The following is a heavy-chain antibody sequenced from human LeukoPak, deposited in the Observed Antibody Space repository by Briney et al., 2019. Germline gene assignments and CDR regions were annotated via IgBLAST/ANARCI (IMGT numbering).Heavy chain of an antibody. CDR1: GFTFSSYG. CDR3: ALSEYSSSSGAFDI. D-gene: IGHD6-6*01. Sequence: GGSLRLSCAASGFTFSSYGMHWVRQAPGKGLEWVAFIRYDGSDKFYADSVKGRFTISRDNSKNTLYLQMNSLRAEDTAVYYCALSEYSSSSGAFDIWGQGTMVTVSS. CDR2: IRYDGSDK. V-gene: IGHV3-30*02. J-gene: IGHJ3*02.